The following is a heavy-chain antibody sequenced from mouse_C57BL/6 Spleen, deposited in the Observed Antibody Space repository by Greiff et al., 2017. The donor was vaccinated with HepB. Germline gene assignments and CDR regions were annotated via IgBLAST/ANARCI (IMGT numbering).Heavy chain of an antibody. CDR2: IYPGDGDT. Sequence: VMLVESGPELVKPGASVKISCKASGYAFSSSWMNWVKQRPGKGLEWIGRIYPGDGDTNYNGKFKGKATLTADKSSSTAYMQLSSLTSEDSAVYFCAKLTGTGWYFDVWGTGTTVTVSS. CDR3: AKLTGTGWYFDV. D-gene: IGHD4-1*01. V-gene: IGHV1-82*01. CDR1: GYAFSSSW. J-gene: IGHJ1*03.